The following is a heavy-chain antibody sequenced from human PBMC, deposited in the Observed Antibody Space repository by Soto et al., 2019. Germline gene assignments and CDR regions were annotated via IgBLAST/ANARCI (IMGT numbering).Heavy chain of an antibody. D-gene: IGHD3-16*02. V-gene: IGHV3-23*01. CDR3: AKDLKHPHSIWGSYRPTTSGEVDI. CDR2: ISGSGGST. J-gene: IGHJ3*02. Sequence: EVQLLESGGGLVQPGGSLRLSCAASGFTFSSYAMSWVRQAPGNGLEWVSAISGSGGSTYYADSVKGRFTISRDNSKNTLYLQMNSLRAEDTAVYYCAKDLKHPHSIWGSYRPTTSGEVDIWGQGTMVTVSS. CDR1: GFTFSSYA.